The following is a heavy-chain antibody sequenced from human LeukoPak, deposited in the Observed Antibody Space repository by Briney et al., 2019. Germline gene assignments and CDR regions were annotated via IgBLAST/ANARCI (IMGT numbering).Heavy chain of an antibody. Sequence: GGSLRLSCAASGFTFSSYGMHWVRQAPGKGLEWVAVIWYDGSNKYYADSVKGRFTISRDNSKNTLYLQMNSLRAEDTAVYYCARDLGYDSSGYYPEAPDYRGQGTLVTVSS. J-gene: IGHJ4*02. CDR3: ARDLGYDSSGYYPEAPDY. D-gene: IGHD3-22*01. CDR1: GFTFSSYG. V-gene: IGHV3-33*01. CDR2: IWYDGSNK.